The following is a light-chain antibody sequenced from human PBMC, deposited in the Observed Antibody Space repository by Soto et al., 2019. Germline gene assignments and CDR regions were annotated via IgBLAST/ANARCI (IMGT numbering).Light chain of an antibody. CDR3: QQYNRWPLT. Sequence: EVVMTQFPATLSVSPGERATLYCRASQSVVSNVAWYQHKPGQAPRLLIHGTSTRATGFPDRFSGSGSGTDFTLTITSLQSEDLAVYYCQQYNRWPLTFGQGTKVDIK. CDR1: QSVVSN. J-gene: IGKJ1*01. V-gene: IGKV3-15*01. CDR2: GTS.